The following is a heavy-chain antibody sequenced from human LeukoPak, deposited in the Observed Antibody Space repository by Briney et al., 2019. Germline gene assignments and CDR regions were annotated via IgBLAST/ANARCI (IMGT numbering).Heavy chain of an antibody. Sequence: SETLSLTCIVAGGSISSYYWSWIRQPPGKGLEWIGYIYYTGSTNYNPSLKSRVTISVDTSKNQLSLKLRSVTAADTAVYYCARQDSGTYLNPLDIWGQGTVVTVSS. V-gene: IGHV4-59*08. J-gene: IGHJ3*02. D-gene: IGHD1-26*01. CDR2: IYYTGST. CDR3: ARQDSGTYLNPLDI. CDR1: GGSISSYY.